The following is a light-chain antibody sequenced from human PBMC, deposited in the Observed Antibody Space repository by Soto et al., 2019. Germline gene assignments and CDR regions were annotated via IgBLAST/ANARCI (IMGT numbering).Light chain of an antibody. CDR1: SSDVGAYRY. CDR2: DVN. Sequence: QSVLTQPASVSGSPGQSITIPCTGTSSDVGAYRYVSWYQQNPGKAPKLVIYDVNNRPSGVSNRFSGFKSGNTASLTISGLQAEDEADYYCSSYTIYATVVFGGGTKLTVL. J-gene: IGLJ2*01. V-gene: IGLV2-14*03. CDR3: SSYTIYATVV.